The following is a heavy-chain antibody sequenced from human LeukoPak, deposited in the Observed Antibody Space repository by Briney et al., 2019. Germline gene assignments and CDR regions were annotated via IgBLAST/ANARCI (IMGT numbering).Heavy chain of an antibody. J-gene: IGHJ4*02. CDR1: GFTFSTNA. V-gene: IGHV3-23*01. Sequence: GGSLRLSCAASGFTFSTNAMSWVRQAPGKGLEWVSAISGRTGSTYYADSVKGRFTISRDNSKNTLYLQMNSLRAEDTAVYYCARGGIYGDYEEVYFDYWGQGTLVTVSS. D-gene: IGHD4-17*01. CDR2: ISGRTGST. CDR3: ARGGIYGDYEEVYFDY.